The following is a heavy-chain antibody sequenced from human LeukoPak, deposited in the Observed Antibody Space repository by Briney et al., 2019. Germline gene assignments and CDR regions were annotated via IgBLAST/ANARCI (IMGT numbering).Heavy chain of an antibody. CDR1: GYTFTKYG. Sequence: GASVKVSCKPSGYTFTKYGISWVRQAPGQGLEWMGWISPYNGDTKFAQRLQGRLTMTTDTSATTVYMELKSLKYDATAVYYCPRTGQREVTFMAPWGQGTLVTVSS. D-gene: IGHD1-26*01. V-gene: IGHV1-18*01. CDR2: ISPYNGDT. CDR3: PRTGQREVTFMAP. J-gene: IGHJ5*02.